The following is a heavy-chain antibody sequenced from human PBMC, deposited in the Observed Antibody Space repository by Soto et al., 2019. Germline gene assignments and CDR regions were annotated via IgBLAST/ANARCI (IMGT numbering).Heavy chain of an antibody. CDR1: GFTFSSYV. CDR2: ISGSGGST. Sequence: EVQLLESGGGLVQPGGSLRLSCAASGFTFSSYVMSWVRQAPGKGLEWVSAISGSGGSTYYADSVKGRFTISRDNSKNTLYLQMNSLRAEDTAVYYCAKDVRRYCSSTSCLKNWFDPWGQGTLVTVSS. CDR3: AKDVRRYCSSTSCLKNWFDP. V-gene: IGHV3-23*01. J-gene: IGHJ5*02. D-gene: IGHD2-2*01.